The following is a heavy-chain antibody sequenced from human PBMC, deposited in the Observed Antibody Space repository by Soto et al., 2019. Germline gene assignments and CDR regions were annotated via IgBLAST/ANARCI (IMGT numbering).Heavy chain of an antibody. D-gene: IGHD2-15*01. V-gene: IGHV1-69*08. Sequence: QVQLVQSGAEVKKPGSSVQVSCQASGGTFRNYPINWVRQAPGQGLEWMGSICPLTDTPDYAQNFQARLTISADKATSTAHREVTSLTTDEKAMSFCARGPIAVLNYFESWGQGTLVTVSS. CDR1: GGTFRNYP. CDR3: ARGPIAVLNYFES. J-gene: IGHJ4*02. CDR2: ICPLTDTP.